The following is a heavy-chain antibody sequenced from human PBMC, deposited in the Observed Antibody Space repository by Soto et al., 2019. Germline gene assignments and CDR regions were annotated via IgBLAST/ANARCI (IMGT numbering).Heavy chain of an antibody. CDR2: IYWDDDQ. CDR3: AHKRDVSRGFKY. D-gene: IGHD3-10*01. V-gene: IGHV2-5*02. Sequence: QITLKESGPTLVKPTQTLTLTCTFSGFSLSINGVAVGWIRQPPGQALEWLALIYWDDDQRYNPSLKNRLTTTKDTSRNQVVLTMTNMDPVDTATYYCAHKRDVSRGFKYWGQGTLVTVSS. J-gene: IGHJ4*02. CDR1: GFSLSINGVA.